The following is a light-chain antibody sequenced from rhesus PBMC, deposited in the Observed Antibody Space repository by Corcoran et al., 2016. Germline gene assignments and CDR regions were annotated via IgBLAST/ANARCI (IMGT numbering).Light chain of an antibody. V-gene: IGKV1-22*01. CDR3: LQHSSSPST. CDR1: QSISSW. J-gene: IGKJ1*01. CDR2: KAS. Sequence: DIQMTQSPSSLSASVGDTVTITCRASQSISSWLDCYQQKPGKAPKVLFYKASNLQSGVPSRLRGSGYGTDFTPTISRLQPEDFATYYCLQHSSSPSTSGQGTKVEIK.